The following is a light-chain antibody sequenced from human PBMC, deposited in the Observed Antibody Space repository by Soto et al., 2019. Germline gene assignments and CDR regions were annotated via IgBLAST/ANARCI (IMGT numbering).Light chain of an antibody. CDR2: DAS. V-gene: IGKV3-15*01. CDR1: QSVASH. Sequence: ETMMTQSPATLSVSPGERVTLSCRASQSVASHFAWYQQRPGQAPRLLIYDASTRATGFPARFSGSGSGTEFTLTITSLQSEDFAVDYCQHYNNWPLTFGPGTKVEIK. CDR3: QHYNNWPLT. J-gene: IGKJ3*01.